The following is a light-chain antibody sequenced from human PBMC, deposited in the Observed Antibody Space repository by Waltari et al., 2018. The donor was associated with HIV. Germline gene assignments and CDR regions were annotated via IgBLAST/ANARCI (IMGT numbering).Light chain of an antibody. J-gene: IGKJ2*01. V-gene: IGKV2-28*01. CDR3: MQALQAHS. CDR2: KTS. Sequence: IVMTQSPLYLPVTPGESVSSPCRPSQTLLYSDGYKYLDWYQQKPGQSPRLLIYKTSNRASGVSDRFSGSASGTDFTLRISRVEAEDVGVYYCMQALQAHSFGQGTKLEIK. CDR1: QTLLYSDGYKY.